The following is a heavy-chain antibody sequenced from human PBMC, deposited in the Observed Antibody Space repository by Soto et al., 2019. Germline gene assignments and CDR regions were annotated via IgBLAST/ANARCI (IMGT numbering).Heavy chain of an antibody. D-gene: IGHD2-21*01. V-gene: IGHV3-23*05. J-gene: IGHJ4*02. CDR1: GLPHSNFA. CDR3: AKDDVSNAGLWLIDN. CDR2: IYGSGRGI. Sequence: GGSLRLSCSASGLPHSNFAMMWVRQAPGKGLECVSGIYGSGRGIEYADSVKGRFTISRDNSKNTVYLQMTDLRAEDTAVYHCAKDDVSNAGLWLIDNWGRGTQVTVSS.